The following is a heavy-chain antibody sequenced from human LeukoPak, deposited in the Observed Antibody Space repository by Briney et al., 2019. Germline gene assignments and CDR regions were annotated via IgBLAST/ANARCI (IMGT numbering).Heavy chain of an antibody. Sequence: SVKVSCKASGYTFTSYYMHWVRQAPGQGLEWMGGIIPIFGTANYAQKFQGRVTITADKSTSTAYMELSSLRSEDTAVYYCARGLYDFWSGYYLPRYYYYYMDVWGKGTTVTVSS. CDR1: GYTFTSYY. D-gene: IGHD3-3*01. CDR3: ARGLYDFWSGYYLPRYYYYYMDV. V-gene: IGHV1-69*06. J-gene: IGHJ6*03. CDR2: IIPIFGTA.